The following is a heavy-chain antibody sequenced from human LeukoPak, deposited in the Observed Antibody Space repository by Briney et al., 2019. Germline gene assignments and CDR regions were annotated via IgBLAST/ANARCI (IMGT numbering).Heavy chain of an antibody. J-gene: IGHJ4*02. Sequence: KASETLSLTCTVSGYSISSGYYWGWIRQPPGKGLEWIGSIYHSGSTYYNPSLKSRVTISVDTSKNQFSLKLSSVTAADTAVYYCARGWGGGGSCSYFDYWGQGTLVTVSS. D-gene: IGHD2-15*01. CDR3: ARGWGGGGSCSYFDY. V-gene: IGHV4-38-2*02. CDR2: IYHSGST. CDR1: GYSISSGYY.